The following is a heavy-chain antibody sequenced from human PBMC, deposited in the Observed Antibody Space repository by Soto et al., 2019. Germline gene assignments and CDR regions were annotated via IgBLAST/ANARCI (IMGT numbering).Heavy chain of an antibody. Sequence: GVSLRLSCAAAGCTFSDYYMSWIRQAPGKGREWVSYISSSGSTIYYADSVKGRFTISRDNAKNTLYLQMNSLRAEDTAVYYCAKDTWRSRKGIAVAGRGYYYYYGMDVWGQGTTVTVSS. CDR3: AKDTWRSRKGIAVAGRGYYYYYGMDV. CDR1: GCTFSDYY. V-gene: IGHV3-11*04. D-gene: IGHD6-19*01. CDR2: ISSSGSTI. J-gene: IGHJ6*02.